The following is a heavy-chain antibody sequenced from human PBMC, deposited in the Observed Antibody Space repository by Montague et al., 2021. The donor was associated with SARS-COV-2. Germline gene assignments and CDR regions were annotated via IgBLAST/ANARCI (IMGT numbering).Heavy chain of an antibody. CDR3: ARSLISASGTGSNFDS. V-gene: IGHV4-39*07. CDR1: GGSISDSNYL. Sequence: SETLSLTCTVSGGSISDSNYLWGWIRQPPGKGLEWIGDIHYSGTYYNPSLRRRVTMLRGLSENQFSLRLRSVTAAATALYYCARSLISASGTGSNFDSWGQGTLVAVSS. J-gene: IGHJ4*02. D-gene: IGHD6-13*01. CDR2: IHYSGT.